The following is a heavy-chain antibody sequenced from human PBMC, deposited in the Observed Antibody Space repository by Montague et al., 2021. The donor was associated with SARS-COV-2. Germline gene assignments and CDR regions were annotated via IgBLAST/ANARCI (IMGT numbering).Heavy chain of an antibody. CDR2: ISRSGNST. Sequence: RLSCAVSGFTFDDYGMSWVRQAPGKGLEWVSGISRSGNSTAYGDSVKGRFTISRDNAKNSLYLQMNSLRVEDTAFYHCSRGGGMIRGVVDFWGQGILVSVSS. J-gene: IGHJ4*02. D-gene: IGHD3-10*01. V-gene: IGHV3-20*01. CDR1: GFTFDDYG. CDR3: SRGGGMIRGVVDF.